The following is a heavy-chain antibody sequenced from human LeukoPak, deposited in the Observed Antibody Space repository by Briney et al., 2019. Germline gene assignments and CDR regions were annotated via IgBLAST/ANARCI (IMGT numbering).Heavy chain of an antibody. V-gene: IGHV1-69*04. CDR2: IIPILGIA. CDR1: GGTFSSYA. CDR3: ARDQSIIAARPFDY. D-gene: IGHD6-6*01. J-gene: IGHJ4*02. Sequence: ASVKVSCKASGGTFSSYAISWVRQAPGQGLEWMGRIIPILGIANYAQKFQGRVTITADESTSTAYMELSSLRSEDTAVYYCARDQSIIAARPFDYWGQGTLVTVSS.